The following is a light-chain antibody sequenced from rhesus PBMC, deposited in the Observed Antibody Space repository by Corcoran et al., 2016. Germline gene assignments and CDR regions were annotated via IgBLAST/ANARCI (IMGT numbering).Light chain of an antibody. J-gene: IGLJ1*01. CDR1: SGDVGGYNY. CDR2: GVS. CDR3: CSYTTSSTYI. Sequence: QAAPTQPPSVSGSPGQSVTISCPGTSGDVGGYNYVSWYQQHPGKAPKLMIYGVSKRPSGVSDRFSGSKSGNTASLTISGLQAEDEADYYCCSYTTSSTYIFGAGTRLTVL. V-gene: IGLV2S7*01.